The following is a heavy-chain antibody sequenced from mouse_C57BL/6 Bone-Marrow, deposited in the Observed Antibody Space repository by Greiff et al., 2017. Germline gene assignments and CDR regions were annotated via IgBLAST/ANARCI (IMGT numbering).Heavy chain of an antibody. Sequence: QVQLQQSGAELVRPGTSVKVSCKASGYAFTNYLIEWVKQRPGQGLEWIGVINPGSGGTNYNEKFKGKATLTADKSSSTAYMQLSSLTSEDSAVYFCARSEAYYSNYVGDYWGQGTTLTVSS. CDR2: INPGSGGT. J-gene: IGHJ2*01. CDR3: ARSEAYYSNYVGDY. V-gene: IGHV1-54*01. CDR1: GYAFTNYL. D-gene: IGHD2-5*01.